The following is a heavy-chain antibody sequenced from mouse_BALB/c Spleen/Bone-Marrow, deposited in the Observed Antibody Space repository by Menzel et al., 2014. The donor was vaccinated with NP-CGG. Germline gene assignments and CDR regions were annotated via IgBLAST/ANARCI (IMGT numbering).Heavy chain of an antibody. Sequence: DVMLVESGGGLVQPGGSLKLSCAASGFDFSRYWMSWVRQAPGKGLEWIGEINPDSSTINYTPSLKDKFIIPRDNAKNTLYLQMSKVRSEDTALYYCARLGYYGYFDYWGQGTTLTVSS. V-gene: IGHV4-1*02. J-gene: IGHJ2*01. CDR1: GFDFSRYW. D-gene: IGHD2-3*01. CDR3: ARLGYYGYFDY. CDR2: INPDSSTI.